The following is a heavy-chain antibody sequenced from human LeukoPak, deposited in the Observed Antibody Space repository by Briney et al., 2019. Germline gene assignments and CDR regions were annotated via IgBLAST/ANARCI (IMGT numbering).Heavy chain of an antibody. V-gene: IGHV3-74*01. J-gene: IGHJ4*02. CDR2: INSDGTTT. CDR3: AKAQKVQHIVVVTAPIDY. Sequence: GGSLRLSCVASGFTFSNYWMHWVRQAPGKGLVWVSRINSDGTTTSYADSVKGRFTISRDNSKNTLYLQMNSLRAEDTAVYYCAKAQKVQHIVVVTAPIDYWGQGTLVTVSS. D-gene: IGHD2-21*02. CDR1: GFTFSNYW.